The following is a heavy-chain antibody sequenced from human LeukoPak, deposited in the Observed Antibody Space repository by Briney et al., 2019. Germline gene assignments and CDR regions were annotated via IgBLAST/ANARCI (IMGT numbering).Heavy chain of an antibody. CDR2: IWYDGGSK. Sequence: PGGSLRVSSAASGFTFSYYGMHWVRQAPGKGLEWVANIWYDGGSKYYADSVKGRFTISRDNSKNTLNLQMNSLRADDTAVYFCVRDSSGDSWGRPSLDYWGQGTLVTVSS. CDR1: GFTFSYYG. D-gene: IGHD3-16*01. V-gene: IGHV3-33*01. CDR3: VRDSSGDSWGRPSLDY. J-gene: IGHJ4*02.